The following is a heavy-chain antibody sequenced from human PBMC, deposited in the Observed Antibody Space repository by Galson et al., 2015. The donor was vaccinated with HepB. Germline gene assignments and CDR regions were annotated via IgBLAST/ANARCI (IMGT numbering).Heavy chain of an antibody. CDR2: MNPNSGNT. Sequence: SVKVSCKASGYTFTSYDINWVRQATGQGLEWMGWMNPNSGNTGYAQKFQGRVTMTRNTSISTAYMELSSLRSEDTAVYYCARVLGATVTTLNYYYYGMDVWGQGTTVTVSS. V-gene: IGHV1-8*01. CDR1: GYTFTSYD. CDR3: ARVLGATVTTLNYYYYGMDV. D-gene: IGHD4-11*01. J-gene: IGHJ6*02.